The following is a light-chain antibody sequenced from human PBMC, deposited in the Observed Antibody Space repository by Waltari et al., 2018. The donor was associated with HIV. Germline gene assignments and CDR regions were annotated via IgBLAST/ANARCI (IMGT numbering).Light chain of an antibody. V-gene: IGKV4-1*01. CDR1: HSVFYTPNAKNY. Sequence: DVVMTQSPDALAVSLGERATINCKATHSVFYTPNAKNYIAWYQQRPGPAPKLLIYWAATRGCGCSARFGGSGAVTNFTLTITSLQAEGVAFYYCQQYYSPPPTFGQGTKVEIK. J-gene: IGKJ1*01. CDR3: QQYYSPPPT. CDR2: WAA.